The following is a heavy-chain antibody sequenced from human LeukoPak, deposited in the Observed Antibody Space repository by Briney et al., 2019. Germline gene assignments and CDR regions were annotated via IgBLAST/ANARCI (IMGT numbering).Heavy chain of an antibody. CDR3: ARGSGSYYHDAFDI. J-gene: IGHJ3*02. Sequence: SVKVSCKASGGTFSSYSIHWVRPAPGQGLAWMGGIIPIFGTANYPQKFQGRVTITTDESTSTAYMELSSLRSEDTAVYYCARGSGSYYHDAFDIWGQGTMVTVSS. D-gene: IGHD3-10*01. V-gene: IGHV1-69*05. CDR1: GGTFSSYS. CDR2: IIPIFGTA.